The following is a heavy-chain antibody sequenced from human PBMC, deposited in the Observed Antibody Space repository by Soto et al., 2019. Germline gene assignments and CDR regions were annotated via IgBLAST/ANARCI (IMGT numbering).Heavy chain of an antibody. CDR1: GGSISSSSYY. Sequence: SETLSLTCTVSGGSISSSSYYWGWIRQPPGKGLEWIGSIYYSGSTYYNPSLKSRVTISVDTSKNQFSLKLSSVTAADTAVYYCARRKKVWRAFDIWGQGTMVTVSS. V-gene: IGHV4-39*01. J-gene: IGHJ3*02. CDR3: ARRKKVWRAFDI. D-gene: IGHD2-21*01. CDR2: IYYSGST.